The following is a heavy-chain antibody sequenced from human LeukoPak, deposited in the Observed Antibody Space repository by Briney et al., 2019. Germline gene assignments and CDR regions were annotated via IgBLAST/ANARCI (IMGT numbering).Heavy chain of an antibody. CDR3: ARGYSYGYRIDY. CDR1: GFTFSSYG. D-gene: IGHD5-18*01. J-gene: IGHJ4*02. Sequence: GGSLRLSCAASGFTFSSYGMHWVRQAPGKGLEWVAFIRYDGSNKYYADSVKGRFTISRGNAKRTLYLQMNSLRVEDTTVYYCARGYSYGYRIDYWGQGTLVTVSS. CDR2: IRYDGSNK. V-gene: IGHV3-30*02.